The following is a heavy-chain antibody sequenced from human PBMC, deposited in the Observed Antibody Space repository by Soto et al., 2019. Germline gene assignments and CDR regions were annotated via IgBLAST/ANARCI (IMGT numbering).Heavy chain of an antibody. Sequence: EVQLVESGGGLVQPGGSLKLSCAASGFTFSGSAMHWVRQASGKGLEWVGRIRSKANSYATAYAASVKGRFTISRDDTKNTAYLQMNSLKTEDTAVYYCTRPLGSSGYYYDYYYGMDVWGQGTTVTVSS. V-gene: IGHV3-73*02. CDR2: IRSKANSYAT. CDR3: TRPLGSSGYYYDYYYGMDV. CDR1: GFTFSGSA. J-gene: IGHJ6*02. D-gene: IGHD3-22*01.